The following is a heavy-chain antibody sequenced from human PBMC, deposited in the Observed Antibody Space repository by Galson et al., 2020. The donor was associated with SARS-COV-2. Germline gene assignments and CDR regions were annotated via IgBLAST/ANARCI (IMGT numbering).Heavy chain of an antibody. Sequence: ALHGESLKISCAASGFTFSSYWMHWVRQAPGKGLVWVSRIYSEGSSTSYADSVKGRFTISGDNAKNTLYLQMNSLRAEDTAVYYCARGDMGNDYFDYCGLGTLVTVSS. D-gene: IGHD7-27*01. V-gene: IGHV3-74*01. CDR2: IYSEGSST. J-gene: IGHJ4*02. CDR1: GFTFSSYW. CDR3: ARGDMGNDYFDY.